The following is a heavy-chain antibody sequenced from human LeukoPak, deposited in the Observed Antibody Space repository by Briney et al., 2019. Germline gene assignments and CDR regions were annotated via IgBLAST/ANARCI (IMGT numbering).Heavy chain of an antibody. V-gene: IGHV4-59*04. CDR2: IYHSGST. D-gene: IGHD3-22*01. CDR1: GGSISNYY. Sequence: SETLSLTCTVSGGSISNYYWSWIRQPPGKGLEWIGYIYHSGSTYYNPSLKSRVTISVDTSKNQFSLKLSSVTAADTAVYYCARDGAFYYDSSGGYFDYWGQGTLVTVSS. J-gene: IGHJ4*02. CDR3: ARDGAFYYDSSGGYFDY.